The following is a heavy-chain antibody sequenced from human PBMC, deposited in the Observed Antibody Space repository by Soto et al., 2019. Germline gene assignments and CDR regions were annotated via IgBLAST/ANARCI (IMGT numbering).Heavy chain of an antibody. CDR1: GGAINSYY. CDR2: IYSSGST. D-gene: IGHD3-3*01. V-gene: IGHV4-4*07. J-gene: IGHJ5*02. CDR3: ARGQRFSAWFDP. Sequence: SETRSLTCTVSGGAINSYYWTWSRQHDGKGLEWIGRIYSSGSTKYNPSLQSRVTMSLDTSKNQFSLRLTSVTAADTAVYYCARGQRFSAWFDPWGQGTLVTVS.